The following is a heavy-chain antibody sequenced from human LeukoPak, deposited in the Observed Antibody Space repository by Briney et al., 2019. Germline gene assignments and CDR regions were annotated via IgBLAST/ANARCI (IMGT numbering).Heavy chain of an antibody. D-gene: IGHD6-19*01. CDR2: IYYSGST. J-gene: IGHJ4*02. Sequence: PSETLSLTCTVSGGSISSNNDYWGWIRQPPGKGLEWIGSIYYSGSTYYNPSLKSRVTISVDTSKNQFSLKLSSVTAADTAVYYCARAHSSYPDYWGQGTLVTVSS. CDR3: ARAHSSYPDY. V-gene: IGHV4-39*07. CDR1: GGSISSNNDY.